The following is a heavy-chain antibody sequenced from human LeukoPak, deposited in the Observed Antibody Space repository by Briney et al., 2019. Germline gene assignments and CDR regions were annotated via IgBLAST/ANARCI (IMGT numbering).Heavy chain of an antibody. V-gene: IGHV4-59*08. Sequence: GSLRLSCAASGFTFSSYWMSWVRQAPGKGLEWIGYMFYSERINYNPSLKSRVTISGDTSKNQFSLKLNSVTAADTAVYFCARALRPFGGVMFDFWGQGSLVTVSS. D-gene: IGHD3-16*01. CDR2: MFYSERI. J-gene: IGHJ4*02. CDR3: ARALRPFGGVMFDF. CDR1: GFTFSSYW.